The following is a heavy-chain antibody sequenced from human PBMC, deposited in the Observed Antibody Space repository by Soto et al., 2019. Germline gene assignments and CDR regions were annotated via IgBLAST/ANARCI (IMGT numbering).Heavy chain of an antibody. D-gene: IGHD5-18*01. CDR1: GFPFSSYA. CDR2: LRDSGVSP. CDR3: AKMTSDSYGRNYGMDV. V-gene: IGHV3-23*01. J-gene: IGHJ6*02. Sequence: EVQLLESGGGLVQPGGSLRLSCAGSGFPFSSYAMSWVRQAPEKGLEWVSALRDSGVSPYYADSVKGRFTISRDNSKNTLYLQMDSLRVEDTALYYCAKMTSDSYGRNYGMDVWGQGTTVTVSS.